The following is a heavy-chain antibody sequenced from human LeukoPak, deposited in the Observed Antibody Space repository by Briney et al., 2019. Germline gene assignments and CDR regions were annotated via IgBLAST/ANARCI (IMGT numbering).Heavy chain of an antibody. CDR2: ISGGDIST. V-gene: IGHV3-23*01. Sequence: GGSLRLSCAASGFTLSQSAMSWVRQAPGKGLEWVSNISGGDISTYYADSVKGRFTIPRDNSKNNLYLQMNSLRADDTALYYCAKSGYNRFDYWGQGTLVTVSS. CDR3: AKSGYNRFDY. D-gene: IGHD5-24*01. CDR1: GFTLSQSA. J-gene: IGHJ4*02.